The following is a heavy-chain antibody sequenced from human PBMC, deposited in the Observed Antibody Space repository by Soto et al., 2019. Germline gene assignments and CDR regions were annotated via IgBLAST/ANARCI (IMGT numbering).Heavy chain of an antibody. Sequence: PGESLKISCKGSGYSFTSYWIGWVRQMPGKGLEWMGIIYPGDSDTRYSPSFQGQVTISADKSISTAYLQWSSLKASDTAMYYCASSTVTTSSEYYYYYGMDVWGQGTTVTVSS. CDR3: ASSTVTTSSEYYYYYGMDV. D-gene: IGHD4-17*01. V-gene: IGHV5-51*01. CDR1: GYSFTSYW. J-gene: IGHJ6*02. CDR2: IYPGDSDT.